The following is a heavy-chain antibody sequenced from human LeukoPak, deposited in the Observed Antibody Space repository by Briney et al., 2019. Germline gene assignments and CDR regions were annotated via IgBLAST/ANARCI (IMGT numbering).Heavy chain of an antibody. V-gene: IGHV5-10-1*01. CDR1: GYSFGNYW. D-gene: IGHD3-16*01. CDR3: ASGITTSTYGFDI. J-gene: IGHJ3*02. Sequence: GESLKISCKGSGYSFGNYWISWVRQMPGKGLEWMWTIDPSDSYSNYSPSLQGHVTILADKSISTAYLQWSSLKASDTAIYYCASGITTSTYGFDIWGQGTMLCVSS. CDR2: IDPSDSYS.